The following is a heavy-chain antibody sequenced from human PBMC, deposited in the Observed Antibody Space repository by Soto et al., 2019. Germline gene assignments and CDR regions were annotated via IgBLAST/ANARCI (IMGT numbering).Heavy chain of an antibody. V-gene: IGHV3-53*04. CDR2: IYSGGST. D-gene: IGHD2-15*01. Sequence: EVQLVESGGGLVQPGGSLRLSCAASEFTVTSNYMSWVRQAAGKGLEWVSVIYSGGSTYYADFVKGRFTISRDNSKNTVYLQMNSLRAEDTAVYYCARATYCTGGNCLLDYWGQGTLVTVSS. J-gene: IGHJ4*02. CDR1: EFTVTSNY. CDR3: ARATYCTGGNCLLDY.